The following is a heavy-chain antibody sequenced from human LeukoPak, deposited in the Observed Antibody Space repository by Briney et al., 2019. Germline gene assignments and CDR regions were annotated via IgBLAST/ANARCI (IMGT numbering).Heavy chain of an antibody. D-gene: IGHD2-15*01. CDR1: GFTFSSYW. J-gene: IGHJ2*01. CDR2: INSDGSST. Sequence: GGSLRLSCAASGFTFSSYWMHWARQAPGKGLVWVSRINSDGSSTSYADSVKGRFTISRDNSKNTLYLQMNSLRAEDTAVYYCAKGQWSWYFDLWGRGTLVTVSS. CDR3: AKGQWSWYFDL. V-gene: IGHV3-74*01.